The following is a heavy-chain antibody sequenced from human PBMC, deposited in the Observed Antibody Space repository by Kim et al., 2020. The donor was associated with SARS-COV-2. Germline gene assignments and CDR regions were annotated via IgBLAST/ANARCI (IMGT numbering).Heavy chain of an antibody. V-gene: IGHV3-33*01. J-gene: IGHJ4*02. D-gene: IGHD6-19*01. Sequence: AESVKGRFTISRDKAKNTLYLQMNSLRADETAIYYCVREGLLARIRCFDYWGQGTLVTVSS. CDR3: VREGLLARIRCFDY.